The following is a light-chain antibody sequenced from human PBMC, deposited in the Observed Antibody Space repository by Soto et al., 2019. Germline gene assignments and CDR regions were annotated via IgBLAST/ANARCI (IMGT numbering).Light chain of an antibody. CDR3: QKYDDAPLS. CDR2: AAS. CDR1: RGIGNY. V-gene: IGKV1-27*01. J-gene: IGKJ4*01. Sequence: DIQMTQSPSSLSASVGDRFTITCRASRGIGNYLAWYQQKPGKVPSLLIYAASTLQSGVSSRFSGSRSGTDFTLTISSLQPGDVATYYCQKYDDAPLSFGGGTKVDI.